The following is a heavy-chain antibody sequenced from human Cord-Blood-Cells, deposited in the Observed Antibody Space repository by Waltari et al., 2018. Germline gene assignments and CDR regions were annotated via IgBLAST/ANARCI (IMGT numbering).Heavy chain of an antibody. Sequence: QVQLVQSGAEVKKPGSSVKVSCKASGGTFSSYAISWVRQAPGQGLEWMGRIIPFLGIANDAQKFQGRVTITADKSTSTAYMELSSLRSEDTAVYYCARGLKSSSSYFDYWGQGTLVTVSS. D-gene: IGHD6-6*01. CDR2: IIPFLGIA. V-gene: IGHV1-69*09. J-gene: IGHJ4*02. CDR3: ARGLKSSSSYFDY. CDR1: GGTFSSYA.